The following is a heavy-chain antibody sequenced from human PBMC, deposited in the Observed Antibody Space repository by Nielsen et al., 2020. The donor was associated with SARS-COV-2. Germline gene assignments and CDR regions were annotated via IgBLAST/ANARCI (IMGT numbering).Heavy chain of an antibody. Sequence: GESLKISCAASGFTFSSYWMSWVRQAPGKGLEWVANIKQDGSEKYYVDSVKGRFTISRDNAKNSLNLQMNSLRAEDTAVYYCARDVFYDTGAFDIWGQGTMVTVSS. CDR1: GFTFSSYW. CDR3: ARDVFYDTGAFDI. V-gene: IGHV3-7*01. J-gene: IGHJ3*02. D-gene: IGHD2/OR15-2a*01. CDR2: IKQDGSEK.